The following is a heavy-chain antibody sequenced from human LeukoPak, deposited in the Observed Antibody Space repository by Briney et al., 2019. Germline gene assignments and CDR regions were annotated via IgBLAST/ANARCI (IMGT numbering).Heavy chain of an antibody. V-gene: IGHV1-8*01. CDR2: MNPNSGNT. Sequence: GASVKVSCKASGYTFTSYDINWVRQATGQGLEWMGWMNPNSGNTGYAQKFQGRVTMTRNTSISTAYMELSSLRSEDTAVYYCARGLDFWSGYYRVDAFDIWGQGTMVTVSS. CDR1: GYTFTSYD. D-gene: IGHD3-3*01. J-gene: IGHJ3*02. CDR3: ARGLDFWSGYYRVDAFDI.